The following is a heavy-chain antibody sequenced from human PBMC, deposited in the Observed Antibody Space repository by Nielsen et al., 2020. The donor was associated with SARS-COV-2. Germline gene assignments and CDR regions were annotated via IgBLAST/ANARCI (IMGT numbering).Heavy chain of an antibody. CDR1: GFTFDDYG. V-gene: IGHV3-20*01. Sequence: GESLKISCAASGFTFDDYGMSWVRQAPGKGLEWVSGINWNGGSTGYADSVKGRFTISRDNAKHSLYLQMNSLRAEDTALYHCARGGIAAAGTQFDPWGQGTLVTVSS. J-gene: IGHJ5*02. D-gene: IGHD6-13*01. CDR2: INWNGGST. CDR3: ARGGIAAAGTQFDP.